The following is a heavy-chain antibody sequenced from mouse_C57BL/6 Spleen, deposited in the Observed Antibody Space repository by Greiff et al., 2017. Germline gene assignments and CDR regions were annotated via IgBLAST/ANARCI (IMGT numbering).Heavy chain of an antibody. CDR2: IDPETGGT. J-gene: IGHJ3*01. CDR1: GYTFTDYE. V-gene: IGHV1-15*01. CDR3: TPDESWFAY. Sequence: QVQLKQSGAELVRPGASVTLSCKASGYTFTDYEMHWVKQTPVHGLEWIGAIDPETGGTAYNQKFKGKAIMTADKSSSTAYMELRSLTSEDSAVYYCTPDESWFAYWGQGTLVTVSA.